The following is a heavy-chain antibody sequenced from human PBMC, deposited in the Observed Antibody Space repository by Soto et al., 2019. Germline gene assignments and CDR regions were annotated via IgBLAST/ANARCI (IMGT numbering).Heavy chain of an antibody. Sequence: ASVKVSCEASGCTFSSYAISWVRQAPGQGLEWMGGIIPIFGTANYAQKFQGRVTITADESTSTAYMELSSLRSEDTAVYYCARDYSNYPNWFDPWGQGTLVTVSS. CDR1: GCTFSSYA. CDR3: ARDYSNYPNWFDP. CDR2: IIPIFGTA. J-gene: IGHJ5*02. D-gene: IGHD4-4*01. V-gene: IGHV1-69*13.